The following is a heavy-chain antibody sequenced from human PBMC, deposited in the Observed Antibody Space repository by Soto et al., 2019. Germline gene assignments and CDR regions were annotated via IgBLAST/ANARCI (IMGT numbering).Heavy chain of an antibody. CDR1: GFSLNTRDVG. V-gene: IGHV2-5*02. CDR3: AHCRGGEASF. D-gene: IGHD3-16*01. CDR2: VYWDDDK. J-gene: IGHJ4*02. Sequence: QITLNESGPALVKPTQTLTLTCTFSGFSLNTRDVGVGWIRQPPGKALEWLGVVYWDDDKTYSPSLNSRHTTTKDTTNNQVVLRMTKMDPDDTATYYCAHCRGGEASFWGQGTLVTVSS.